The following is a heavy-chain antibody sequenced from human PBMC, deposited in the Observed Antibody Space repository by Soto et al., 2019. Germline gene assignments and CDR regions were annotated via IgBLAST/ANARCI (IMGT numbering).Heavy chain of an antibody. V-gene: IGHV3-23*01. Sequence: EVQLLESGGGLLQPGGSLRVSCAASGFAFSSYAMSWVRQAPGKGLEWVSTISSGGGSTNYADYVKGRFTISRDYSNDTLLLQMSSLGYQDTALYCSAKVGIPAQGGLSRVWGPIAEDDYWGQANRVTVSS. D-gene: IGHD3-16*01. J-gene: IGHJ4*02. CDR3: AKVGIPAQGGLSRVWGPIAEDDY. CDR2: ISSGGGST. CDR1: GFAFSSYA.